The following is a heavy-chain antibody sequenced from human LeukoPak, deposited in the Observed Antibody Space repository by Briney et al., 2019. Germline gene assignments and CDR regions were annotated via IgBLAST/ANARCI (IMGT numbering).Heavy chain of an antibody. CDR2: IYYSGNT. D-gene: IGHD5-12*01. V-gene: IGHV4-39*01. J-gene: IGHJ6*02. Sequence: SETLSPTCTVSGGSISSSSYYWGWIRQPPGKGLEWIGSIYYSGNTYYKSSLKSRVTTSVDTSKNQFSLKLSSVTAADTAVYYCARHGFYYYYYGVDVWAKGPRSPSP. CDR1: GGSISSSSYY. CDR3: ARHGFYYYYYGVDV.